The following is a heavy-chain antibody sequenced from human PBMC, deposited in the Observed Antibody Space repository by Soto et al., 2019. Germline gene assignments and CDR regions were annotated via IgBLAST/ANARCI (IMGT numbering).Heavy chain of an antibody. CDR1: GDTFTTYD. Sequence: ASVKVSCKASGDTFTTYDINWVRQATGQGLEWMGWINPNSGGTNYAQKFQGRVTMTRDTSISTAYMELSSLKSDDTALYFCARSSGTYSDFDYWGQGTQVTVSS. V-gene: IGHV1-2*02. CDR3: ARSSGTYSDFDY. CDR2: INPNSGGT. D-gene: IGHD1-26*01. J-gene: IGHJ4*01.